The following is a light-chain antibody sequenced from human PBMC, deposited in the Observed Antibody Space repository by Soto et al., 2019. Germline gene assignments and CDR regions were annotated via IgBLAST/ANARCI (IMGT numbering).Light chain of an antibody. V-gene: IGLV2-14*01. CDR1: SSDVGGYNY. J-gene: IGLJ2*01. Sequence: QPVLTQPASVSGSPGQTITISCTGTSSDVGGYNYVSWYQQHPGNAPKLVISEVSNRPSGVSNRFSGSKSGNTASLTIAGLQAEDEADYYCSSYTRSTTLEIFGGGTKLTVL. CDR2: EVS. CDR3: SSYTRSTTLEI.